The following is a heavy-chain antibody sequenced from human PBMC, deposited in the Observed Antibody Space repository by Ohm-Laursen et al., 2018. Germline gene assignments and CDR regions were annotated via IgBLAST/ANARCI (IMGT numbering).Heavy chain of an antibody. V-gene: IGHV3-23*01. CDR2: ISGGGGTT. CDR1: GFTFSSYA. J-gene: IGHJ4*02. D-gene: IGHD3-3*01. Sequence: SLRLSCSASGFTFSSYAMSWVRQAPGKGLDWISTISGGGGTTYYADSVKGRFTISRDSSKNTLYLQMNSLRAEDTAVYYCAKARGDFWSGRGVYFDYWGQGTLVTVSS. CDR3: AKARGDFWSGRGVYFDY.